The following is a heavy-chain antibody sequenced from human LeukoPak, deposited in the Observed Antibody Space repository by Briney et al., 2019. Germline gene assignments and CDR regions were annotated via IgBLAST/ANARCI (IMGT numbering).Heavy chain of an antibody. CDR1: GGSTSSYY. V-gene: IGHV4-59*01. J-gene: IGHJ4*02. CDR3: ASGSESWGLLPKFYFDY. D-gene: IGHD1-26*01. CDR2: IYYSGYT. Sequence: SETLSLTCTVSGGSTSSYYWSWIRQPPGKGLEWIGYIYYSGYTDHNPSLKSRVTISIDTSKNQFSLKLSSVTAADTAVYYCASGSESWGLLPKFYFDYWGQGTLVTVSS.